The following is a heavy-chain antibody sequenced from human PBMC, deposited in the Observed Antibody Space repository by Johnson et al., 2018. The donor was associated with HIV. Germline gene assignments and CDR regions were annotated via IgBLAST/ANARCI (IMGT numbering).Heavy chain of an antibody. CDR1: GFTFSAYY. V-gene: IGHV3-11*04. D-gene: IGHD1-14*01. CDR3: ARELTSGLDYDAFYI. Sequence: QVQLVESGRNLVQSGGSLRVSCAASGFTFSAYYMSWIRQAPGKGLEWVSFISSGGNNIYYADSVKGRFTISRYNAKNSLYLQMNSLGAEDTAVYYCARELTSGLDYDAFYIWGQGTMVTVSS. CDR2: ISSGGNNI. J-gene: IGHJ3*02.